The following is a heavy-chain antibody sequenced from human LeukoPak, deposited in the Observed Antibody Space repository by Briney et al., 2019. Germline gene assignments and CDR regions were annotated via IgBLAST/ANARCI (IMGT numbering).Heavy chain of an antibody. CDR1: GGSISSYY. CDR3: ARGVGWVGTYYYYGMDV. CDR2: IYYSGST. J-gene: IGHJ6*02. Sequence: SETLSLTCTVSGGSISSYYWSWIRQPPGKGLEWIGYIYYSGSTNYNPPLKSRVTISVDTSKNQFSLKLSSVTAADTAVYYCARGVGWVGTYYYYGMDVWGQGTTVTVSS. D-gene: IGHD1-1*01. V-gene: IGHV4-59*01.